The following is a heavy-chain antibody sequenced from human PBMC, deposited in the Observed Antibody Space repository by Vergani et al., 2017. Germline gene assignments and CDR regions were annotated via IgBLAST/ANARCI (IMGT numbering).Heavy chain of an antibody. CDR2: IWYDGGNK. CDR3: ARDTPYYYDSSGQGTLYYYYYGMDV. CDR1: GFTFSSYG. Sequence: QVQLVESGGGVVQPGRSLRLSCAASGFTFSSYGMHWVRQAPGKGLEWVAVIWYDGGNKYYADSVKGRFTISRDNSKNTLYLQMNSLRAEDTAVYYCARDTPYYYDSSGQGTLYYYYYGMDVWGQGTTVTVSS. D-gene: IGHD3-22*01. J-gene: IGHJ6*02. V-gene: IGHV3-33*01.